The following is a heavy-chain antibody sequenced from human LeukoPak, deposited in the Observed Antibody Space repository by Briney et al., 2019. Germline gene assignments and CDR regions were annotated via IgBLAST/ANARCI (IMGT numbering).Heavy chain of an antibody. J-gene: IGHJ5*02. V-gene: IGHV3-53*01. Sequence: GGSLRLSCAASGFTVSSNYMSWVRQAPGKGLEWVSFIYNGGSTYYADSVKGRFTISSDNSKNTLYLQMDSLRVEDTAVYYCARAAENWFDPWGQGTLVTVSS. CDR3: ARAAENWFDP. CDR1: GFTVSSNY. CDR2: IYNGGST. D-gene: IGHD6-25*01.